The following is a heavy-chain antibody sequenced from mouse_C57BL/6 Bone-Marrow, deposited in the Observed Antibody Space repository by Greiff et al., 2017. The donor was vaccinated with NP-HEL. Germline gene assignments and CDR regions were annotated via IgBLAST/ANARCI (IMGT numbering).Heavy chain of an antibody. CDR1: GFNFNTYA. J-gene: IGHJ3*01. Sequence: EVQGVESGGGFVQPKGSLKFSCAASGFNFNTYAMNWVRQATGKGLEWVASIGRKSNNYATYYADSVKDRFTISRDDSESMLYLQMNNLKTEDTAIYYCDRPYNKTLAWFADWGQGTLVTVSA. CDR3: DRPYNKTLAWFAD. V-gene: IGHV10-1*01. CDR2: IGRKSNNYAT. D-gene: IGHD2-5*01.